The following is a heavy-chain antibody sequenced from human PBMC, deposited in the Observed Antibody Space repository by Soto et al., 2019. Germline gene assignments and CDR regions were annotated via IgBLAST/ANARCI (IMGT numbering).Heavy chain of an antibody. CDR3: AKVRSGWYGGAFDY. CDR1: GFTLTTYG. V-gene: IGHV3-30*18. Sequence: QVKLVESGGGVVQPGRSLRLSCTASGFTLTTYGMHWVRQAPGKGLEWVALISYDGSTKYYADSVKGRFTVSRDVSRNTLFLQLNSLRIEDTAVYYCAKVRSGWYGGAFDYWGHGTVVTVSS. CDR2: ISYDGSTK. J-gene: IGHJ4*01. D-gene: IGHD6-19*01.